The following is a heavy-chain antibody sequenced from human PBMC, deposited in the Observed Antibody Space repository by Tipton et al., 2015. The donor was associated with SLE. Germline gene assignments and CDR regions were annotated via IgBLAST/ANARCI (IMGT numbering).Heavy chain of an antibody. D-gene: IGHD2-21*01. J-gene: IGHJ4*02. CDR3: ARGFRPYYFDP. CDR2: IWHDASKK. Sequence: SLRLSCAASGFTFSAYGMHWVRQAPGQGLEWVAVIWHDASKKYYADSVKGRFTISRDNSKNTLFLQMNSLRVEDTAVYYCARGFRPYYFDPWGQGTLVTVSS. CDR1: GFTFSAYG. V-gene: IGHV3-33*01.